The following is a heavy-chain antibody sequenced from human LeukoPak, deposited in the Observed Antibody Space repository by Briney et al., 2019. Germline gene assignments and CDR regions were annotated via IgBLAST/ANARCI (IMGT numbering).Heavy chain of an antibody. CDR1: GGSFSGYY. Sequence: SETLSLTCAVYGGSFSGYYWSWIRQPPGKGLEWIGEINHSGSTNYNPSLKSRVTISVDTSKNQFSLKLSSVTAADTAVYYCARAGSIAARDYYYYYMDVWGKGTTVTVSS. D-gene: IGHD6-13*01. CDR2: INHSGST. CDR3: ARAGSIAARDYYYYYMDV. V-gene: IGHV4-34*01. J-gene: IGHJ6*03.